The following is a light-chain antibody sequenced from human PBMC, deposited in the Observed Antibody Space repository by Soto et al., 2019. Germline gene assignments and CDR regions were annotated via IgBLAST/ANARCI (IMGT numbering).Light chain of an antibody. V-gene: IGKV3-11*01. Sequence: EVVLTQSPGTLSLSPGERATLSCRASQSVSGYLAWYQQKPGQAPRLLIYDASNRATGVPDRFSGSGSGTDFTLTISSLESEDFAIYYCQQRCNWPLTFGGGTKVEIK. CDR3: QQRCNWPLT. CDR1: QSVSGY. CDR2: DAS. J-gene: IGKJ4*01.